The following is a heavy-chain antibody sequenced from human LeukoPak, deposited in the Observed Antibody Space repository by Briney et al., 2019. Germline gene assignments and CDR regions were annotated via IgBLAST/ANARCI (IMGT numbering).Heavy chain of an antibody. Sequence: SETLSLTCAVSGGSIGSYYWSWIRQPPGKGLEWIGYIHDSGSTKYNPSLKSRVPMSVETSRNHLSLKLTSVTAADTAVYYCARGRSGGDWFDPWGQGTMVTVSS. CDR2: IHDSGST. V-gene: IGHV4-59*01. D-gene: IGHD3/OR15-3a*01. CDR1: GGSIGSYY. CDR3: ARGRSGGDWFDP. J-gene: IGHJ3*01.